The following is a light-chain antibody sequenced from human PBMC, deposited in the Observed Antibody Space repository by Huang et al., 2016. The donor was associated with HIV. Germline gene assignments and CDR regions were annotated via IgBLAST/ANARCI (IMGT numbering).Light chain of an antibody. Sequence: DIVMSQSPATLSVSPGKRVTVSCKASQRLGINLAWYQHKPGQAPMLLIHGVDTRATGVPARFRGSGSETEFTLTISSLQSEDVAVYYCQQYSKWPLTFGGGTKVEIK. CDR2: GVD. V-gene: IGKV3-15*01. J-gene: IGKJ4*01. CDR1: QRLGIN. CDR3: QQYSKWPLT.